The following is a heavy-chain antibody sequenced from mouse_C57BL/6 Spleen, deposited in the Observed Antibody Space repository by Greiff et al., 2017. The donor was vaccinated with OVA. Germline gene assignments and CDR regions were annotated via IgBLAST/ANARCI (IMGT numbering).Heavy chain of an antibody. CDR1: GFTFSNYW. D-gene: IGHD2-1*01. CDR3: TGYGNYGVGFFAY. V-gene: IGHV6-3*01. Sequence: EVKVEESGGGLVQPGGSMKLSCVASGFTFSNYWMNWVRQSPEKGLEWVAQIRLKSDNYATHYAESVKGRFTISRDDSKSSVYLQMNNLRAEDTGIYYCTGYGNYGVGFFAYWGQGTLVTVSA. J-gene: IGHJ3*01. CDR2: IRLKSDNYAT.